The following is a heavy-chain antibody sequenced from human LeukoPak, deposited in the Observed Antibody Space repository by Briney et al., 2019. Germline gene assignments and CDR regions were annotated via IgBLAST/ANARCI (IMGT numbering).Heavy chain of an antibody. D-gene: IGHD4-17*01. CDR3: ARLVTINTVTTARYWYFDL. V-gene: IGHV4-39*01. CDR2: SYYSGST. J-gene: IGHJ2*01. Sequence: PSEALSLTCTVSSGSISSSSYYWGWIRQPPGKGLEWIGSSYYSGSTYYNPSLNSRVTISVDTSKNQFSLKLSSVTAADTAVYFCARLVTINTVTTARYWYFDLWGRGTLVTVSS. CDR1: SGSISSSSYY.